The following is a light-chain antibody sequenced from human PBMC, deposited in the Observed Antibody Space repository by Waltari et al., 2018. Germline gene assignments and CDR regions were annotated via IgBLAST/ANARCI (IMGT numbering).Light chain of an antibody. CDR2: KVS. Sequence: DVVMTQSPLSLPVTLGQPASISCRSSQSLVYSDGNTYLNWFQQRPGQSPRRLIYKVSNRDSVVPDRFSGSGSGTDFTLKISRVEAVDVGVYYCMQGTHWPPYTFGQGTKLEIK. J-gene: IGKJ2*01. V-gene: IGKV2-30*01. CDR1: QSLVYSDGNTY. CDR3: MQGTHWPPYT.